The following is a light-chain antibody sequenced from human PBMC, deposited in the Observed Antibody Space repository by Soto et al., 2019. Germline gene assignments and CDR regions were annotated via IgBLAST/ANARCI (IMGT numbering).Light chain of an antibody. V-gene: IGKV3-20*01. CDR3: QHDGYSPGLA. CDR1: QSVSCDY. Sequence: EIVLTQSPGTLSLSPGERATLSCRASQSVSCDYLAWYQQKPGQAPRLLIYSASSRATGITDMFSGSWSGSDFTLTISRLEPEDVAVYYCQHDGYSPGLACVGGTKVEIK. CDR2: SAS. J-gene: IGKJ4*01.